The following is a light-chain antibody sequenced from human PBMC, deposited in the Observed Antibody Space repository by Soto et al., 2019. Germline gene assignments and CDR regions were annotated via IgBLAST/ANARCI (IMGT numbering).Light chain of an antibody. J-gene: IGKJ5*01. Sequence: ERVMTQSPATLSVSPGERVTLSCRASQSVSTNLAWYQQKPGQAPRLLIYAASARATGVPARFSGSGSGTEFTLTSSSLQSEDFGVYYCQQYNNWPPITFGQGTRLEIK. CDR3: QQYNNWPPIT. V-gene: IGKV3-15*01. CDR1: QSVSTN. CDR2: AAS.